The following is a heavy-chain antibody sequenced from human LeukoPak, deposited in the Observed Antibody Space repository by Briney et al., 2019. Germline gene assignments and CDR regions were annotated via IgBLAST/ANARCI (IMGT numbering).Heavy chain of an antibody. CDR3: SKIATVTIVFDY. CDR2: ISGSGGST. Sequence: PGGSLRLSCAASGFTFSSYAMSWVRQAPGKGLEWVSAISGSGGSTYYADSVKGRFTISRDNSKNTLYLQMYSLRAHATALYYCSKIATVTIVFDYGGQGTLVTVSS. D-gene: IGHD4-17*01. CDR1: GFTFSSYA. J-gene: IGHJ4*02. V-gene: IGHV3-23*01.